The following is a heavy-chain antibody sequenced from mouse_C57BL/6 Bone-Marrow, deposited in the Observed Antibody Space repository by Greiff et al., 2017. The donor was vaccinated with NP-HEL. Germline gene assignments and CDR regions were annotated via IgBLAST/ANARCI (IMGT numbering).Heavy chain of an antibody. D-gene: IGHD3-2*02. Sequence: EVQGVESGGGLVQPGGSLKLSCAASGFTFSDYYMYWVRQTPEKRLEWVAYISNGGGSTYYPDTVKGRFTISRDNAKNTLYLQMSRLKSEDTAMYDCARQGSSGYLQAMGYWGQGTSVTVSS. V-gene: IGHV5-12*01. J-gene: IGHJ4*01. CDR3: ARQGSSGYLQAMGY. CDR2: ISNGGGST. CDR1: GFTFSDYY.